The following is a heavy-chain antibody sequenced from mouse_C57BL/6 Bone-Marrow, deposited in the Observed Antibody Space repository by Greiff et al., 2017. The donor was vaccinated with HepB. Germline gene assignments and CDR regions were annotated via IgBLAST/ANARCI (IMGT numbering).Heavy chain of an antibody. V-gene: IGHV7-3*01. Sequence: EVKLVESGGGLVQPGGSLSLSCAASGFTFTDYYMSWVRQPPGKALEWLGFIRNKANGYTTESSASVKGRFTISRDNSQSILYLQMNALRAEDSATYYCARDYGSSYWYFDVWGTGTTVTVSS. J-gene: IGHJ1*03. CDR3: ARDYGSSYWYFDV. D-gene: IGHD1-1*01. CDR2: IRNKANGYTT. CDR1: GFTFTDYY.